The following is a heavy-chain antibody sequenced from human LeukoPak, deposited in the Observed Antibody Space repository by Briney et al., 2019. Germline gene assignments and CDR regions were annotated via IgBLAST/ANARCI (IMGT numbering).Heavy chain of an antibody. CDR1: GFTFSDNW. CDR3: ARNPRNLGYGDY. Sequence: GGSLRLSCAASGFTFSDNWMTWVRQAPGKGLEWVANIKQDGSEMYYVDSVKGRFTISRDNAKNSLYLQMKSLRAEDTAVYYCARNPRNLGYGDYWGQGTLVTVSS. D-gene: IGHD2-15*01. V-gene: IGHV3-7*01. J-gene: IGHJ4*02. CDR2: IKQDGSEM.